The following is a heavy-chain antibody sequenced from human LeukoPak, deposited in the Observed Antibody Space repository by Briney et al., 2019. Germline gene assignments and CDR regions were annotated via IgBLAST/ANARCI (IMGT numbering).Heavy chain of an antibody. CDR3: AKQDTAMVTVYYYYYMDV. J-gene: IGHJ6*03. CDR1: GFTFSSYA. CDR2: ISGSGGST. V-gene: IGHV3-23*01. D-gene: IGHD5-18*01. Sequence: PGGSLRLSCAASGFTFSSYAMSWVRQAPGKGLEWVSAISGSGGSTYYADSVKGRFTISRDNSKNTLYLQMNSLRAEDTAVYYCAKQDTAMVTVYYYYYMDVWGKGTTVTISS.